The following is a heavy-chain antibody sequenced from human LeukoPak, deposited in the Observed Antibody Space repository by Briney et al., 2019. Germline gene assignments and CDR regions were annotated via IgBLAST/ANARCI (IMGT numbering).Heavy chain of an antibody. J-gene: IGHJ4*02. D-gene: IGHD1/OR15-1a*01. CDR1: GGSFSGYY. CDR2: INHSGST. CDR3: VREREQRDKRRYATGYDY. V-gene: IGHV4-34*01. Sequence: PSETLSLTCAVYGGSFSGYYWSWIRQPPGKGLEWIGEINHSGSTNYNPSLKSRVTISVDTSKNQFSLKLSSVTAADTAVYYCVREREQRDKRRYATGYDYWGQGTLVTVSS.